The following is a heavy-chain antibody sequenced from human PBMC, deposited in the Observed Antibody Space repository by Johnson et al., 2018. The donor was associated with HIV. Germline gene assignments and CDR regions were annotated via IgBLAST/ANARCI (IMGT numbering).Heavy chain of an antibody. CDR1: GFTFSSYA. V-gene: IGHV3-30-3*01. CDR3: AKEASSGPDAFDI. D-gene: IGHD6-19*01. J-gene: IGHJ3*02. CDR2: ISYDGSNQ. Sequence: QLLLVESGGGVVQPGRSLRLSCAASGFTFSSYAMHWVRQAPATGLVWVAVISYDGSNQYYADSVTGRFTISSDHSKNSLFLQMNSLRAEDTALYYCAKEASSGPDAFDIWGQGTMVTVSS.